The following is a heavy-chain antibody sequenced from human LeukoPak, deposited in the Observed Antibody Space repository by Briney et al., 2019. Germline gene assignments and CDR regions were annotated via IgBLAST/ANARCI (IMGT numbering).Heavy chain of an antibody. CDR3: AHSQFLWFGAYFAY. J-gene: IGHJ4*02. CDR2: IYWDDDK. Sequence: ESGPTLVNPTRTLTLTCTFSGFSLSTSGVGVGWIRQPPGKALEWLAVIYWDDDKYFSPSLKTRLTITKDTSKNQVVLSLTSLDPVDTATYYCAHSQFLWFGAYFAYWGQGTLVTVPS. V-gene: IGHV2-5*02. CDR1: GFSLSTSGVG. D-gene: IGHD3-10*01.